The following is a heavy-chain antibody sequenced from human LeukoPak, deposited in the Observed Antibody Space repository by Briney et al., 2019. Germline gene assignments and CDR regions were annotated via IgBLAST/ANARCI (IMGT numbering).Heavy chain of an antibody. Sequence: GGSLRLSCAASGFTFSSYAMSWGRQAPGKGLEWVSAISGSGGSTYYADSVKGRFTISRDNSKNTLYLQMNSLRAEDTAVYYCARAGGSYYFDYWGQGTLVTVSS. CDR3: ARAGGSYYFDY. CDR2: ISGSGGST. D-gene: IGHD1-26*01. J-gene: IGHJ4*02. V-gene: IGHV3-23*01. CDR1: GFTFSSYA.